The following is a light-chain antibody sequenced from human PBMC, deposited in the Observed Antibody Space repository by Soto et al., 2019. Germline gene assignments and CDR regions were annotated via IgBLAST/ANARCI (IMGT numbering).Light chain of an antibody. CDR2: DVS. CDR1: SSHIGGYNY. V-gene: IGLV2-14*03. Sequence: QSALTQPASVSGSPGQSITISCTGTSSHIGGYNYVSWYQQLPGKAPRLMIYDVSNRPSGVSNRFSGSKSGNTAALTISGLQAEDEADYYCSSFTSRTTLIFGGGTKLTVL. J-gene: IGLJ2*01. CDR3: SSFTSRTTLI.